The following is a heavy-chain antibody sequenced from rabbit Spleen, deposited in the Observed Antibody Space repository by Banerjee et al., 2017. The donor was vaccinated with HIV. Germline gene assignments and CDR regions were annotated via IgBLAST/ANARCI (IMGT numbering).Heavy chain of an antibody. CDR1: EFDLTNYG. Sequence: QEQLKESGGGLVQPGGSLKLSCKASEFDLTNYGMDWVRQAPGKGLEWIGFIDPGSDSTYYANWVKGRFTISSDNAQNTVFLQMTSLTSADTATYFCARDRANGGGDLTLFNLWGPGTLVTVS. V-gene: IGHV1S47*01. J-gene: IGHJ4*01. CDR2: IDPGSDST. D-gene: IGHD2-1*01. CDR3: ARDRANGGGDLTLFNL.